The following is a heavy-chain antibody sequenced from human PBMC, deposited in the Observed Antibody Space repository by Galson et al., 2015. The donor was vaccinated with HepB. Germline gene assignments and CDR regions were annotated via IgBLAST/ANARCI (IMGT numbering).Heavy chain of an antibody. CDR3: IVGATRYLD. J-gene: IGHJ4*02. Sequence: SLRLSCAASGFTFSSYAMSWVRQAPGKGLEWVSAISGSGGSTYYADSVKGRFTISRDNSKNTLYLQMNNLKTEDTAVYYCIVGATRYLDWGQGTLVTVSS. CDR1: GFTFSSYA. V-gene: IGHV3-23*01. D-gene: IGHD1-26*01. CDR2: ISGSGGST.